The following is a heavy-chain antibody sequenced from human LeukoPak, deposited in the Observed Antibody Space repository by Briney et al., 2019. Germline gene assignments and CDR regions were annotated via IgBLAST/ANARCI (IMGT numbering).Heavy chain of an antibody. V-gene: IGHV3-21*01. Sequence: GGSLRLSCIASGFTFTTYNMNWVRQAPGKGLEWVSSISSSSIYIYYADSVKGRFTISRDNAKNSLYLQMNSLRAEDTAVYYCARDRRDGYNLFDYWGQGTLVTVSS. D-gene: IGHD5-12*01. CDR1: GFTFTTYN. CDR2: ISSSSIYI. J-gene: IGHJ4*02. CDR3: ARDRRDGYNLFDY.